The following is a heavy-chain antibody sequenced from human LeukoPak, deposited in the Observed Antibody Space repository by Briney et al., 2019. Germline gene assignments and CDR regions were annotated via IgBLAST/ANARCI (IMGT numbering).Heavy chain of an antibody. CDR2: IYYSGST. J-gene: IGHJ5*02. D-gene: IGHD3-9*01. Sequence: SETLSLTCTVSGGSISSYYWSWTRQPPGKGLEWIGYIYYSGSTNYNPSLKSRVTISVDTSKNQFSLKLSSVTAADTAVYYCARAPPGLYYDILTGYYMSPPPNWFDPWGQGTLVTVSS. V-gene: IGHV4-59*01. CDR3: ARAPPGLYYDILTGYYMSPPPNWFDP. CDR1: GGSISSYY.